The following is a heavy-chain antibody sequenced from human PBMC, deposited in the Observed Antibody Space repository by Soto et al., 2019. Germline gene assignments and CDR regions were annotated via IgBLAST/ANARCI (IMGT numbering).Heavy chain of an antibody. D-gene: IGHD2-15*01. Sequence: QVQLVESGGGLVKPGGSLRLSCAASGFTFSDYYMSWIRQAPGKGLEWVSYISSSGSTIYYADSVKGRFTISRDNAKNSLYLQMNSLRAEDTAVYYCARDRSPRYCSGGSCYEAPEYYFDYWGQGTLVTVSS. J-gene: IGHJ4*02. CDR2: ISSSGSTI. CDR3: ARDRSPRYCSGGSCYEAPEYYFDY. CDR1: GFTFSDYY. V-gene: IGHV3-11*01.